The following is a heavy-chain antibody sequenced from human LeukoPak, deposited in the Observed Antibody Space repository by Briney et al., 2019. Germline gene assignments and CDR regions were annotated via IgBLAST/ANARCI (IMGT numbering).Heavy chain of an antibody. CDR1: GFTFSSYE. D-gene: IGHD3-22*01. CDR3: ARVGYDSTGIDY. CDR2: ISSSGSTI. Sequence: GGSLRLSCAASGFTFSSYEMNWVRQAPGKGLEWVSYISSSGSTIYYADSVKGRFTISRDNAKNSLYLQMNSLRAEDTAVCYCARVGYDSTGIDYWGQGTLVTVSS. J-gene: IGHJ4*02. V-gene: IGHV3-48*03.